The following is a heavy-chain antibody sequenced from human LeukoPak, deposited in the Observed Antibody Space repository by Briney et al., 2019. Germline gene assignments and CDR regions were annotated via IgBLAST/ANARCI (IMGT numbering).Heavy chain of an antibody. CDR3: ARARYSGRYIFDY. V-gene: IGHV3-64*01. Sequence: AGSLRLSCAASGFTFISYAMHWVRQATGKGLEYVSAISSNGASTYYANSVKGRFTISRDNSKNTLYLQMGSLRAEDMAVYYCARARYSGRYIFDYWGQGTLVSVSS. J-gene: IGHJ4*02. CDR1: GFTFISYA. CDR2: ISSNGAST. D-gene: IGHD1-26*01.